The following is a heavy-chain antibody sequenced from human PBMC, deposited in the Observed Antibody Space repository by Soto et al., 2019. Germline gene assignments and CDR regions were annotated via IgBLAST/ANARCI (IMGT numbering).Heavy chain of an antibody. D-gene: IGHD3-3*01. Sequence: PSETLSLTCTVSGGSISSYYWSWIRQPAGKGLEWIGRIYTSGSTNYNPSLKSRVTMSVDTSKNQFSLKLSSVTAADTAVYYCARHSSARITIFVVVPQWFFDYWGQGTLVTVSS. V-gene: IGHV4-4*07. CDR2: IYTSGST. CDR3: ARHSSARITIFVVVPQWFFDY. J-gene: IGHJ4*02. CDR1: GGSISSYY.